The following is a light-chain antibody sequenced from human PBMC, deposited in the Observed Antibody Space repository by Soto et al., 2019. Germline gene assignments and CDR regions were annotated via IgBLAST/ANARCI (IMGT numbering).Light chain of an antibody. V-gene: IGKV3-20*01. CDR3: QQYGSSPRT. CDR2: GAS. Sequence: IVLTKSPGPLSLSPGERATPSCSASQSVSSSYLAWYQQKPGQAPRLLIYGASSRATGIPDRFSGSGSGTDFSLTISRLEPEDFAVYYCQQYGSSPRTFGQGTKVDIK. CDR1: QSVSSSY. J-gene: IGKJ1*01.